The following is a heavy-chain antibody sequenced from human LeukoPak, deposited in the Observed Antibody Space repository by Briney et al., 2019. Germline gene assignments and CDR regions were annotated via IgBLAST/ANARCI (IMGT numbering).Heavy chain of an antibody. V-gene: IGHV1-2*02. D-gene: IGHD6-19*01. J-gene: IGHJ4*02. CDR2: INPNSGGT. Sequence: GASVKVSCKASGYTFTGYYMHWVRQAPGQGLEWMGWINPNSGGTNYAQKFQGRVTMTRDTSISTAYMELSRLRSDDTAVYYCARTVGYSSGWYYFDYWDQGTLVTVSS. CDR1: GYTFTGYY. CDR3: ARTVGYSSGWYYFDY.